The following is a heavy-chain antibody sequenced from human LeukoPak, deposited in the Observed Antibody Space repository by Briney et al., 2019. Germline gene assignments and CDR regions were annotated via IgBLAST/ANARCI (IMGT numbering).Heavy chain of an antibody. D-gene: IGHD2-2*02. J-gene: IGHJ4*02. CDR2: INHSGST. V-gene: IGHV4-34*01. CDR1: GGSFSGYY. Sequence: PSETLSLTCAVYGGSFSGYYWSWIRQPPGKGLEWIGEINHSGSTNYNPSLKSRVTISVDTSKNQFSLKLSSVTAADTAVYYCARVGFCSSTSCYKNTNFNSWGKGTRLTVS. CDR3: ARVGFCSSTSCYKNTNFNS.